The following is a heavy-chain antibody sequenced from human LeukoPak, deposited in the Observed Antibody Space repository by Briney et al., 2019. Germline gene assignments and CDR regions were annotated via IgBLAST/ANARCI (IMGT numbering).Heavy chain of an antibody. Sequence: AASVKVSFKASGGTFSIYAISWVRQAPGQGLEWMGGIILIFGTANYAQKFQGRVTITADESTSTAYMELSSLTAEDMAVYYCATGGAYEFRDDYWGQGTLVTVSS. J-gene: IGHJ4*02. CDR3: ATGGAYEFRDDY. CDR1: GGTFSIYA. V-gene: IGHV1-69*01. D-gene: IGHD3-3*01. CDR2: IILIFGTA.